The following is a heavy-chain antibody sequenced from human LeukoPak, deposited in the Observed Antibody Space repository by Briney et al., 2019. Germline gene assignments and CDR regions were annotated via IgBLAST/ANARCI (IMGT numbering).Heavy chain of an antibody. CDR2: ISSSSSYI. V-gene: IGHV3-21*01. CDR1: GFTFSSYS. D-gene: IGHD4-17*01. J-gene: IGHJ4*02. CDR3: ARDTEVNWDYGDYEGVDY. Sequence: GGSLRLSCAASGFTFSSYSMNWVRQAPGKGLEWVSSISSSSSYIYYADSVKGRFTISRDNAKNSLYLQMNSLRAEDTAVYYCARDTEVNWDYGDYEGVDYWGQGTLVTVSS.